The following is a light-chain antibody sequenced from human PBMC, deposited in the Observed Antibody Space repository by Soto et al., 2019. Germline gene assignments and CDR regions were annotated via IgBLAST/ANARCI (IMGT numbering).Light chain of an antibody. J-gene: IGKJ5*01. CDR2: GAS. CDR1: QSVSSSY. CDR3: QQYGSSPLT. Sequence: EVVLTQSPGTLSLSPGERATLSCRASQSVSSSYLAWYQQKPGQAPRLLIYGASSRATGIPDRFSCSGSGTDFTLTISRLETEVFAVYYCQQYGSSPLTFGRGTRLEI. V-gene: IGKV3-20*01.